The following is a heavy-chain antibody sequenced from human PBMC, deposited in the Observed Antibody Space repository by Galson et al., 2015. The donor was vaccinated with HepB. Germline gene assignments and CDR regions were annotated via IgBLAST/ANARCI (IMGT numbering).Heavy chain of an antibody. Sequence: SVKVSCKASGYTFTSYYMHWVRQAPGQGLEWMGRINPNSGGTNYAQKFQGRVTMTRDTSISTAYKELSRLRSDDTAVYYCARAPGDGNQKYWFDPWGQGTLVTVSS. J-gene: IGHJ5*02. V-gene: IGHV1-2*06. CDR1: GYTFTSYY. D-gene: IGHD1-14*01. CDR2: INPNSGGT. CDR3: ARAPGDGNQKYWFDP.